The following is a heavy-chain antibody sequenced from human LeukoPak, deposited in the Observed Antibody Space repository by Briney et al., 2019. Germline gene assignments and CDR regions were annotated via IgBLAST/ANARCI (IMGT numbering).Heavy chain of an antibody. V-gene: IGHV1-3*01. CDR2: INSGNGNT. CDR3: AKDPSGSSSLWINGLAAFDI. J-gene: IGHJ3*02. D-gene: IGHD6-6*01. Sequence: ASVKVSCKASGYIFTSYTIHWVRQAPGQRLEWMGWINSGNGNTKYSQKFQGRVTITRDTSASTAYMELSSLRSEDTAVYYCAKDPSGSSSLWINGLAAFDIWGQGTMVTVSS. CDR1: GYIFTSYT.